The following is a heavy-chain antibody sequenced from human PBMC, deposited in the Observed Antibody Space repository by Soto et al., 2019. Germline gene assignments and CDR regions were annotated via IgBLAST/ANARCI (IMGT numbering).Heavy chain of an antibody. D-gene: IGHD1-1*01. CDR2: ISYDGSNK. CDR3: ARDGIDWYFDL. J-gene: IGHJ2*01. V-gene: IGHV3-30-3*01. Sequence: QVQLVESGGGVVQPGRSLRLSCAASEFTFSSYAIHWVRQAPGKGLEWVAVISYDGSNKYYADSVKGRFTISRDNSKNKLYLQMNRLRAEDTAVYYCARDGIDWYFDLWGRGTLVTVSS. CDR1: EFTFSSYA.